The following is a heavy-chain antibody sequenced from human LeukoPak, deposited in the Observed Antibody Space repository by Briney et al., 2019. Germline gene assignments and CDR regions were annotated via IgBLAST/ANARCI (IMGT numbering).Heavy chain of an antibody. CDR3: ARSTVVTPFDY. CDR1: GYTFTSYG. V-gene: IGHV1-18*01. D-gene: IGHD4-23*01. J-gene: IGHJ4*02. Sequence: GASVKVSCKASGYTFTSYGITWVRQAPGQGPEWMGWISAYNGNTNYAQKLQGRVTMTTDTSTSTAYMELRSLRSDDTAVYYCARSTVVTPFDYWGQGTLVTVSS. CDR2: ISAYNGNT.